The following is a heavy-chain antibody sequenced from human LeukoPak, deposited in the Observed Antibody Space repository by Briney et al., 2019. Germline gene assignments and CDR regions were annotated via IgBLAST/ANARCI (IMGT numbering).Heavy chain of an antibody. V-gene: IGHV4-34*01. CDR2: INHSGST. Sequence: SETLSLTCAVYGGSFSGYYWSWIRQPPGKGLEWIGEINHSGSTNYNPSLKGRVTISVDTSKNQFSLKLSSVTAADTAVYYCARAPLYYFDYWGQGTLVTVSS. J-gene: IGHJ4*02. CDR1: GGSFSGYY. CDR3: ARAPLYYFDY.